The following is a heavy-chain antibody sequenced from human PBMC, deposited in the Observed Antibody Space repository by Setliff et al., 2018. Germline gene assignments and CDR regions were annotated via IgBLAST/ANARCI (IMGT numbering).Heavy chain of an antibody. CDR1: GGSVSSSSYY. D-gene: IGHD3-10*01. V-gene: IGHV4-39*01. J-gene: IGHJ4*02. CDR3: ARSLGSGSYYNSRPFYSDY. Sequence: SETLSLTCTVSGGSVSSSSYYWGWIRQPPGKGLEWIGTIYYSGTTYYSPSLKSRVTISVDTSKNQFSLKLSSVTAADTAVYFCARSLGSGSYYNSRPFYSDYWGQGILVTVSS. CDR2: IYYSGTT.